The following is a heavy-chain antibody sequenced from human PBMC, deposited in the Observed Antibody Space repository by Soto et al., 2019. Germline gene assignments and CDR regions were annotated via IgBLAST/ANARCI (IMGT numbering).Heavy chain of an antibody. D-gene: IGHD6-19*01. J-gene: IGHJ4*02. V-gene: IGHV3-23*01. CDR2: ICGSGGST. Sequence: EVQLLESGGGLVQPGGSLRLSCAASGFTFSSYAISWVRQAPGKGLEWVSVICGSGGSTYYADSVKGRFTNSRDNSKNPLYLQMNSLRAEDTAIYYCARRTSGWYLDYWGQGTLVTVSS. CDR3: ARRTSGWYLDY. CDR1: GFTFSSYA.